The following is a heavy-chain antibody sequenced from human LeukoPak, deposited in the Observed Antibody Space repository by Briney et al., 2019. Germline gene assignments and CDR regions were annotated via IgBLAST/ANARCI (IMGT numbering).Heavy chain of an antibody. Sequence: GESLKISCKGSGYTFITYWIGWVRQMPGKGLEWMGIIYAGDFDTRYSPSFQGQVTISADKSISTAYLQWSSLKASDTAMYYCARRDGYGAYEIWGQGTMVTVSS. CDR3: ARRDGYGAYEI. CDR2: IYAGDFDT. J-gene: IGHJ3*02. D-gene: IGHD5-24*01. V-gene: IGHV5-51*01. CDR1: GYTFITYW.